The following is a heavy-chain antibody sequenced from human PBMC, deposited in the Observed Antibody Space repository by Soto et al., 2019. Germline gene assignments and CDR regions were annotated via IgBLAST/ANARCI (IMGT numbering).Heavy chain of an antibody. D-gene: IGHD4-4*01. J-gene: IGHJ6*02. Sequence: GASVKVSCKASGGTFSSYAISWVRQAPGQGLEWMGGIIPIFGTANYAQKFQGRVTITADESTSTAYMELSSLRSEDTAVYYCASNTEDSNTNDYYYYGMDVWGQGTTVTVSS. CDR2: IIPIFGTA. V-gene: IGHV1-69*13. CDR3: ASNTEDSNTNDYYYYGMDV. CDR1: GGTFSSYA.